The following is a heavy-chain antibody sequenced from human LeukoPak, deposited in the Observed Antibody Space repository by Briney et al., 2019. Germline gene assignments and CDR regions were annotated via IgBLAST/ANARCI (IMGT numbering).Heavy chain of an antibody. J-gene: IGHJ4*02. CDR3: AQTRGLTKTGPAN. D-gene: IGHD4/OR15-4a*01. CDR2: ICGSGACT. CDR1: GFTFSSYA. V-gene: IGHV3-23*01. Sequence: PGGSLRVSCAASGFTFSSYAMTWVRQAPGNGLEWVSGICGSGACTYYADSVKGRFTISRDNSKNTVHLQMNSLRAEDTAVYFCAQTRGLTKTGPANWGQGTLVTVSS.